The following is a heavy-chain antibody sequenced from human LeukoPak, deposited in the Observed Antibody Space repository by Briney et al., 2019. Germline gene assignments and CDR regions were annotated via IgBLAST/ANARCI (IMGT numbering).Heavy chain of an antibody. CDR3: ARVVEDSSGWENFDF. Sequence: PGRSLRLSCAASGFTFSSYALHWVRQAPGKGLEWVAVISYDGSNEYYADSVKGRFTVSRDNSKNTLHLQMNSLRAEDTAVYFCARVVEDSSGWENFDFWGQGTLVTVSS. CDR1: GFTFSSYA. CDR2: ISYDGSNE. J-gene: IGHJ4*02. V-gene: IGHV3-30-3*01. D-gene: IGHD6-19*01.